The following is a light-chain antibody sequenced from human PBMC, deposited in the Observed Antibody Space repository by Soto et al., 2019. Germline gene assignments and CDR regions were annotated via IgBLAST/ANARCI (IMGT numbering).Light chain of an antibody. CDR1: QSVSNK. Sequence: EVVMRQSPATLSVSPGETATLSCRASQSVSNKLAWYQQIPGQAPRLLIYAADTRATGIPYRFSGSGSGRECPITISSLQSEDFAVYYWEQYNNWSPWTFGQVTKVEVQ. CDR2: AAD. CDR3: EQYNNWSPWT. J-gene: IGKJ1*01. V-gene: IGKV3-15*01.